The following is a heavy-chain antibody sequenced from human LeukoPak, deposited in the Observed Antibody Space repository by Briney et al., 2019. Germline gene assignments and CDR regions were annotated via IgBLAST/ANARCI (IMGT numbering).Heavy chain of an antibody. J-gene: IGHJ4*01. V-gene: IGHV3-23*01. CDR3: AKLGDYFGSGRFSFFYY. CDR1: GFTFSSYA. D-gene: IGHD3-10*01. Sequence: GGSLRLSCTASGFTFSSYAMTWVRQAPGKGLEWVSSISGSAEITDYADSVKGRFAVSRDNSKSTLYLQLNSLRAEDTAKYYCAKLGDYFGSGRFSFFYYWGHGTLVTVSS. CDR2: ISGSAEIT.